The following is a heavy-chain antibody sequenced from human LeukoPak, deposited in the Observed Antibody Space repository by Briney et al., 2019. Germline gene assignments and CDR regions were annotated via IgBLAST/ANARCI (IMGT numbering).Heavy chain of an antibody. J-gene: IGHJ6*02. CDR3: ARGPTLVRGVIMPDSVGGMDV. CDR1: GFTFTSYD. V-gene: IGHV1-8*01. D-gene: IGHD3-10*01. CDR2: MNPNSGNT. Sequence: GASVKVSCKASGFTFTSYDINWVRQAPGQGLEWMGWMNPNSGNTRYAQKVQGRITMTRDTSISTAYMELSNLRSEDTAVYYCARGPTLVRGVIMPDSVGGMDVWGQGTTVTVSS.